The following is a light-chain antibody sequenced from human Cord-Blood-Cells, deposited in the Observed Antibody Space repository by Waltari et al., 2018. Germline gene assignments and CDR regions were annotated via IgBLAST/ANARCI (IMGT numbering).Light chain of an antibody. J-gene: IGKJ2*01. Sequence: DIVMPQSPATLSVSPGARATLSCRASQSVSSNLAWYQQNPGQAPRLLIYGASTRATDIPARFSGRGSGTEYTVTISSLQSEDFAFYYGQQYNNWPPYTLGQGTKLEIK. CDR2: GAS. V-gene: IGKV3-15*01. CDR1: QSVSSN. CDR3: QQYNNWPPYT.